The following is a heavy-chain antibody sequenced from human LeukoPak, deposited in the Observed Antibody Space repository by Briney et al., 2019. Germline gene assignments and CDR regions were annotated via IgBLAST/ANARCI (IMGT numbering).Heavy chain of an antibody. CDR1: GYIFTSCG. D-gene: IGHD1-26*01. J-gene: IGHJ6*02. V-gene: IGHV1-18*01. CDR2: ISHYNVRR. Sequence: ASVKDSCKASGYIFTSCGINWVRQAPGQGLEWMGWISHYNVRRHSVQKFQGRVTMITDTSTRTAYMELRSLRSDDTAVYYCARDRRVGAKRIYYHHGMDVWGQGTTVTVS. CDR3: ARDRRVGAKRIYYHHGMDV.